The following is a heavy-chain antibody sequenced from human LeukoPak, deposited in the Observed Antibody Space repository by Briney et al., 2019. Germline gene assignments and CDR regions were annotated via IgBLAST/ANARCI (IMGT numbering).Heavy chain of an antibody. Sequence: GGSLRLSCAASGFTFSNYAMSWVRQAPGKGLEWVSTISNSGDATYYADSVKGRFTISRDNSKNTLFLQMNSLRTEDTAVYFCARWGNDYSQFDSWGQGTLVTVS. CDR3: ARWGNDYSQFDS. J-gene: IGHJ4*02. V-gene: IGHV3-23*01. CDR1: GFTFSNYA. D-gene: IGHD4-11*01. CDR2: ISNSGDAT.